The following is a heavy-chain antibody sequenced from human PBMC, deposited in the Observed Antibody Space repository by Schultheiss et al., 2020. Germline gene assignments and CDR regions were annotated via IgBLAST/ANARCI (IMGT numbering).Heavy chain of an antibody. D-gene: IGHD3-16*01. CDR3: AKDQSVFKFGGPTPTFEY. CDR2: ISGNGDDT. J-gene: IGHJ4*02. CDR1: GITFSRFP. Sequence: GGSLRLSCAASGITFSRFPMSWVRQAPGKGLEWVSTISGNGDDTYYADSVKGRFAISRDNSKNTMYLQMNSLRAEDTAIYYCAKDQSVFKFGGPTPTFEYWGQGTLVTVSS. V-gene: IGHV3-23*01.